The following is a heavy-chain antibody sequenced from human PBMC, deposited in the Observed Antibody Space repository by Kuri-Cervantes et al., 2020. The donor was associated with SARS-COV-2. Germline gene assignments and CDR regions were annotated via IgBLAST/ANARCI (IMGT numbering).Heavy chain of an antibody. CDR3: AGGGGSYAL. J-gene: IGHJ4*02. D-gene: IGHD1-26*01. Sequence: GESLKISCAASGFTFSSYSMNWVRQAPGKGLEWVSSISSSSSYIYYADSVKGRFTISRDNAKNSLYLHMNSLTADDTAVYYCAGGGGSYALWGQGTLVTVSS. CDR2: ISSSSSYI. CDR1: GFTFSSYS. V-gene: IGHV3-21*01.